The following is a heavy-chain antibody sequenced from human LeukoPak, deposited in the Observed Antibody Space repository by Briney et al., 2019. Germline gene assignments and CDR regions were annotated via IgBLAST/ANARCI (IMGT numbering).Heavy chain of an antibody. Sequence: GGSLRLSCAASGFTFSTYWMSWVRQAPGKGLEWVANIKQDGSEKHFVDSVKGRFTISRDNAKTSLYLQMNSLRAEDTAVYYCARVQWELRGVGSYFEYWGQGALVTVSS. J-gene: IGHJ4*02. CDR2: IKQDGSEK. CDR3: ARVQWELRGVGSYFEY. D-gene: IGHD1-26*01. CDR1: GFTFSTYW. V-gene: IGHV3-7*01.